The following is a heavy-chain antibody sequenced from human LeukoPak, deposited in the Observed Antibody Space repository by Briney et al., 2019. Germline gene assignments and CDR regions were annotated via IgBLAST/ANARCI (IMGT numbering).Heavy chain of an antibody. CDR2: LYSRGSP. Sequence: SEALSLICTVSGASISTYYWSWIRQSPGKGLEWIGYLYSRGSPNYNPSLKRRVTISVDTSKNHFSLTLSSVTTADTAVYYCARLQPNSGEWAFDIWGQGTMVTVSS. CDR1: GASISTYY. D-gene: IGHD1-1*01. J-gene: IGHJ3*02. V-gene: IGHV4-59*01. CDR3: ARLQPNSGEWAFDI.